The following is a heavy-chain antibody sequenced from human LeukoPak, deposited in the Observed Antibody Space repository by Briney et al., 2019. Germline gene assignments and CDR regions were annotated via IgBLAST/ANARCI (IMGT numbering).Heavy chain of an antibody. Sequence: GASVTVSCKASGFTFTDHYMHWVRQAPGQGLEWVGWINVKRGDTNYAQNFQDRVTMTRDTSTSTVYMELSRLTVDDTAVYYCARDHDWGVDYWGQGTLVTVSS. V-gene: IGHV1-2*02. J-gene: IGHJ4*02. CDR2: INVKRGDT. D-gene: IGHD7-27*01. CDR3: ARDHDWGVDY. CDR1: GFTFTDHY.